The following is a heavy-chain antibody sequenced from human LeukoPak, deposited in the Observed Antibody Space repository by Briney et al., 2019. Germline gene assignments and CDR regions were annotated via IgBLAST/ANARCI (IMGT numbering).Heavy chain of an antibody. V-gene: IGHV1-18*01. CDR3: ARDLYYYDSSGYCHFDY. J-gene: IGHJ4*02. Sequence: ASVKVSYKASGYTFTSYGISWVRQAPGQGLEWMGWISAYNGNTNYAQKLQGRVTMTTDTSTSTAYMELRSLRSDDTAVYYCARDLYYYDSSGYCHFDYWGQGTLVTVSS. CDR2: ISAYNGNT. CDR1: GYTFTSYG. D-gene: IGHD3-22*01.